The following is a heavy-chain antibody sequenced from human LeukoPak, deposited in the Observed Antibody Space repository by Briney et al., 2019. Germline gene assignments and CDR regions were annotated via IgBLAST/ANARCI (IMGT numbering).Heavy chain of an antibody. Sequence: SETLSFTCTGSGGSINSYYWGWIRQPPGQGLEWIGNIYYSGSTNYNHFLKRRVTISVDTSKNQFSLKLSSVTAADTAVYYCARDPGNPYYYGSGSPPFYYYYGMDVWGKGTTVTVSS. D-gene: IGHD3-10*01. CDR3: ARDPGNPYYYGSGSPPFYYYYGMDV. J-gene: IGHJ6*04. CDR1: GGSINSYY. V-gene: IGHV4-59*01. CDR2: IYYSGST.